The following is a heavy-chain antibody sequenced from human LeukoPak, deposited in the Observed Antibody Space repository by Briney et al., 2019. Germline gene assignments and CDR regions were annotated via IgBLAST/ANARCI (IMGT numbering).Heavy chain of an antibody. V-gene: IGHV7-4-1*02. D-gene: IGHD3-22*01. Sequence: ASVKVSCKASGYTFTSYAMNWVRQAPGQGLEWMGWINTNTGNPTYAQGFTGRFVFSLDTPVSTAYLQISSLKAEDTAVYYCARDPPYYYDSSGYSHNAFDIWGQGTMVTVSS. CDR3: ARDPPYYYDSSGYSHNAFDI. J-gene: IGHJ3*02. CDR1: GYTFTSYA. CDR2: INTNTGNP.